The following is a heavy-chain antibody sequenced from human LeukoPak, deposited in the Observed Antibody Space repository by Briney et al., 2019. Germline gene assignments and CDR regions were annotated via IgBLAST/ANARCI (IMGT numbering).Heavy chain of an antibody. CDR1: GGSFSGYY. Sequence: PSETLSLTCAVYGGSFSGYYWSWIRQPPGKGLEWLGEINHSGSTNYNPSLKSRVTISVDTSKNQFSLKLSSVTAADTAVYYCARLGDFWSGYYSLYYNWFDPWGQGTLVTVSS. CDR3: ARLGDFWSGYYSLYYNWFDP. J-gene: IGHJ5*02. CDR2: INHSGST. V-gene: IGHV4-34*01. D-gene: IGHD3-3*01.